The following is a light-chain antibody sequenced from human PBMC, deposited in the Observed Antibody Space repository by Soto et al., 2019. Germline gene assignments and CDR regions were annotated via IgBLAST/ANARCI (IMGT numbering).Light chain of an antibody. Sequence: QSALTQPASVSGSPGQSITISCTGTSSDVGGYDYVSWYQQHPGKVPKLMIFDVSLRPSGVSNRFSGSKSGNTASLTISGLQAEDEADYYCSSYTSSSNVVFGGGTKLTVL. J-gene: IGLJ2*01. V-gene: IGLV2-14*03. CDR1: SSDVGGYDY. CDR2: DVS. CDR3: SSYTSSSNVV.